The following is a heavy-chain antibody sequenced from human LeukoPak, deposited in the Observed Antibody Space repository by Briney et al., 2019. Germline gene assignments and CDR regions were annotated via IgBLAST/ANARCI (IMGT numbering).Heavy chain of an antibody. J-gene: IGHJ2*01. D-gene: IGHD3-9*01. Sequence: SETLSLTCTVSGGSISSGDYYWSWIRQPPGKGLEWIGYIYYSGSAYYNPSLKSRVTISVDTSKNQFSLKLSSVTAADTAVYYCARECPYYDILTGYSRYFDLWGRGTLVTVSS. V-gene: IGHV4-30-4*01. CDR1: GGSISSGDYY. CDR2: IYYSGSA. CDR3: ARECPYYDILTGYSRYFDL.